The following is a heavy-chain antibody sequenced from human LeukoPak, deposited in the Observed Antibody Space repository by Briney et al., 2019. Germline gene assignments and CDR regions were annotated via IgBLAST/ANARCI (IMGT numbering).Heavy chain of an antibody. CDR2: IYHSGST. D-gene: IGHD3-22*01. CDR1: GYFISSGYY. CDR3: ARERRYYDSSGSIDY. V-gene: IGHV4-38-2*02. Sequence: SETLSLTCTVSGYFISSGYYWGWIRQPPGKGLEWIGEIYHSGSTNYNPSLKSRVTISVDTSKNQFSLKLSSVTAADTAVYYCARERRYYDSSGSIDYWGQGTLVTVSS. J-gene: IGHJ4*02.